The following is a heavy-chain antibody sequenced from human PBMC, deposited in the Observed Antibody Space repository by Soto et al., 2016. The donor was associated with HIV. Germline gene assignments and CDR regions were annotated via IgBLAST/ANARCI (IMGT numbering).Heavy chain of an antibody. D-gene: IGHD2-15*01. CDR2: VYYGGSI. J-gene: IGHJ5*02. CDR3: ARVNGGSSYNWFDP. Sequence: QVQLQEAGPGLVKPSETLSLTCSVSGYSITSGFYWGWIRQSPGKGLEWIGNVYYGGSIYYNPSLKSRATISVDSSKNLFSLNLNSVTAADTAVYYCARVNGGSSYNWFDPLGPRNLVIVSS. CDR1: GYSITSGFY. V-gene: IGHV4-38-2*01.